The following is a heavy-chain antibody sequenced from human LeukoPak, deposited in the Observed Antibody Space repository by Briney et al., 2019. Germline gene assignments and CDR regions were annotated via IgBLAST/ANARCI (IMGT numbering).Heavy chain of an antibody. CDR1: GFTFSSYS. Sequence: GGSLRLSCAASGFTFSSYSMNWVRQAPGKGLEWVSSISSSSSYIYYADSVKGRFTISRDNAKNSLYLQMNSLRAEDTAVYYCARAPYYYDSSGYYGGMDVWGQGTTVTVSS. V-gene: IGHV3-21*04. D-gene: IGHD3-22*01. J-gene: IGHJ6*02. CDR3: ARAPYYYDSSGYYGGMDV. CDR2: ISSSSSYI.